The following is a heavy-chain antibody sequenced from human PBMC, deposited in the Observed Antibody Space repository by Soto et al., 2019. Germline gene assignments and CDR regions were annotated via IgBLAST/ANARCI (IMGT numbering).Heavy chain of an antibody. J-gene: IGHJ4*02. CDR2: ITAYNGNR. CDR1: GYTFSNYG. D-gene: IGHD6-19*01. V-gene: IGHV1-18*04. CDR3: ARDAQSKAVADDGSSDY. Sequence: GPEVKKPGASVKVSCKASGYTFSNYGIKWVRQAPGQGLEWVGWITAYNGNRHHAEKFQGRVTMTTDTSTSTTYMELRSLTSDDTAVYYCARDAQSKAVADDGSSDYWGQGTLVTVSS.